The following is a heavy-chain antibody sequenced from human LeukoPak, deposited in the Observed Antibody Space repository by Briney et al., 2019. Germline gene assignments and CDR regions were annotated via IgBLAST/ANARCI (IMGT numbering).Heavy chain of an antibody. CDR3: ARDREWFDP. Sequence: PGGSLTLSCAASGFTFSNYWMSWVRQAPGKGLEWVANIKQDGSKKYYLDSVKGRITISRDNAKKSLHPQMNSLRADDPAAYYCARDREWFDPWGQGTLVTVSS. J-gene: IGHJ5*02. CDR1: GFTFSNYW. CDR2: IKQDGSKK. V-gene: IGHV3-7*01.